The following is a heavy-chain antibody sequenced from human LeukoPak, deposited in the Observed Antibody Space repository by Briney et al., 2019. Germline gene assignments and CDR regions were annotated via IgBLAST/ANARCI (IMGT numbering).Heavy chain of an antibody. CDR2: VYYTGNA. CDR3: ARLRALSGHRGAFDI. D-gene: IGHD5/OR15-5a*01. Sequence: SETLSLTCAVSGDSISNHIYYWDWIRQTPGKGLEWIGAVYYTGNAYYNPSLKSRVTISVDTSDNRFSLHLSSVNAADTAIYYYARLRALSGHRGAFDIWGQGTLVTVSS. CDR1: GDSISNHIYY. J-gene: IGHJ3*02. V-gene: IGHV4-39*01.